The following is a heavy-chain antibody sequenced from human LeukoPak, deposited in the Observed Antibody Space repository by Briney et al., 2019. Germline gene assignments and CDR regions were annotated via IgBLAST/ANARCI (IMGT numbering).Heavy chain of an antibody. J-gene: IGHJ5*02. Sequence: SETLSLTCTVSGGSISSSSYYWGWIRQPPGKGLEWLGSIYYSGSTYYNPSLKSRVTISVDTSKNQFSLKLSSVTAADTAVYYCARPKGVVPAAMHHNWFDPWGQGTLVTVSS. CDR2: IYYSGST. V-gene: IGHV4-39*01. CDR1: GGSISSSSYY. CDR3: ARPKGVVPAAMHHNWFDP. D-gene: IGHD2-2*01.